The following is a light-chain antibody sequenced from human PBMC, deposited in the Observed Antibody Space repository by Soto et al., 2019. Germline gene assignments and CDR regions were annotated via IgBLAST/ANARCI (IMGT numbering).Light chain of an antibody. Sequence: EIVLTQSPGTLSLSPGERATLSCRASQSVSSSYLAWYQQKPGQAPRLLIYGASSRATVIPDRFSGSGSGTDFTLTISRMEPEDFAVYYCQQYGSSPPTTFGPGTKVDIK. J-gene: IGKJ3*01. CDR1: QSVSSSY. CDR2: GAS. V-gene: IGKV3-20*01. CDR3: QQYGSSPPTT.